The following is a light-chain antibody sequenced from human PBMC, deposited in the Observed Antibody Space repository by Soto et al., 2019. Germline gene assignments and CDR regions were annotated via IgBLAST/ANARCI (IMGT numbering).Light chain of an antibody. CDR1: QSVSSN. CDR3: QQYNTWPVYT. Sequence: EIVMTQSPATLSVSPGEGATLSCRASQSVSSNLAWYQQKPGQAPRLLIFDASTRATGIPARFSGSGSGTAFTLTISSLQSEDFAVYYCQQYNTWPVYTFGQGTKLEIK. CDR2: DAS. J-gene: IGKJ2*01. V-gene: IGKV3-15*01.